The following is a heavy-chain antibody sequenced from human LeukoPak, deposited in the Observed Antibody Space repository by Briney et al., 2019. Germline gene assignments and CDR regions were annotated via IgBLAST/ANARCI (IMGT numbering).Heavy chain of an antibody. CDR1: GFTVSSNY. Sequence: GGSLRLSCAASGFTVSSNYMSWVRQAPGKGLEWVSVIYSGGSTYYADSVKGRFTISRDNSKNTLYLQMNSLRAEDTAVYYCARAHCSSTSCYTAGYYFDYWGQGTLVTVSS. CDR3: ARAHCSSTSCYTAGYYFDY. CDR2: IYSGGST. J-gene: IGHJ4*02. D-gene: IGHD2-2*02. V-gene: IGHV3-53*01.